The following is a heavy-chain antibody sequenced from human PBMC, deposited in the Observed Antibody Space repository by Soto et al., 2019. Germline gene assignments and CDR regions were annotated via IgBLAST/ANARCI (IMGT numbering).Heavy chain of an antibody. CDR1: GGSISSYY. CDR3: ARAKSPHYYYMDV. J-gene: IGHJ6*03. CDR2: IYYSGST. Sequence: SETLSLTCTVSGGSISSYYWSWIRQPPGKGLEWIGYIYYSGSTNYNPSLKSRVTISVDTSKNQFSLKLSSVTAADTAVYYCARAKSPHYYYMDVWGKGTTVTVSS. V-gene: IGHV4-59*01.